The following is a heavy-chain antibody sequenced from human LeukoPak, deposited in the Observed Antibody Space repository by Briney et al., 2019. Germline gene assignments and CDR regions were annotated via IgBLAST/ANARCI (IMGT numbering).Heavy chain of an antibody. CDR2: INPSGGST. CDR1: GYTFTSYY. Sequence: ASVKVSCKASGYTFTSYYMHWVRQAPGQGLEWMGIINPSGGSTSYAQKFQGRVTVTRDTSTSTVYMELSSLRSEDTAVYYCARGGRENYYDSSGSPENAFDIWGQGTMVTVSS. D-gene: IGHD3-22*01. J-gene: IGHJ3*02. CDR3: ARGGRENYYDSSGSPENAFDI. V-gene: IGHV1-46*01.